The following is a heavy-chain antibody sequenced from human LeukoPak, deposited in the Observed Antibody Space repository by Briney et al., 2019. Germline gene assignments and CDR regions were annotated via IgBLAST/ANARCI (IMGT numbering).Heavy chain of an antibody. D-gene: IGHD6-13*01. CDR2: IYHSGST. CDR3: ARHSSSSWSYNYYYMDV. J-gene: IGHJ6*03. CDR1: GYSISSDYY. Sequence: KPSETLSLTCAVSGYSISSDYYWGWIRQPPGKGLAWIGRIYHSGSTYYNPSLKSRLTISVDTSKNQFSLKLSSATAADTAVYYCARHSSSSWSYNYYYMDVWGKGTTVTVSS. V-gene: IGHV4-38-2*01.